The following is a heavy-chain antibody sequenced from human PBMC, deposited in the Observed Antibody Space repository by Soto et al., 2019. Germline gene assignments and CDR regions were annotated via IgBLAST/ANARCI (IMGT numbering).Heavy chain of an antibody. V-gene: IGHV1-69*02. CDR3: ATSYGAGSSPFDY. J-gene: IGHJ4*02. D-gene: IGHD3-10*01. CDR1: GDTFSFYT. Sequence: HVQLVQSGAEAKKPGSSVKVSCKASGDTFSFYTLNWVRQAPGQGFEWVGRVNPILAMSSSAHKFQGRVPMSADKSAGTAYRELCRLRSADKAVYYCATSYGAGSSPFDYWGQGTRVTVSS. CDR2: VNPILAMS.